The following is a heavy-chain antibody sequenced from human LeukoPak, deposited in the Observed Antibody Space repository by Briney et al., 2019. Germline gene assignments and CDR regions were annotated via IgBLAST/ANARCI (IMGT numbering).Heavy chain of an antibody. V-gene: IGHV1-69*05. CDR3: AAPQNMVQGVTQPDAFDI. J-gene: IGHJ3*02. D-gene: IGHD3-10*01. CDR1: GGTFSSYA. CDR2: IIPIFGTA. Sequence: SVKVSCKASGGTFSSYAISWVRQAPGQGLEWMGRIIPIFGTANYAQKFQGRVTITTDESTSTAYMELSSLRSEDTAVYYCAAPQNMVQGVTQPDAFDIWGQGTMVTVSS.